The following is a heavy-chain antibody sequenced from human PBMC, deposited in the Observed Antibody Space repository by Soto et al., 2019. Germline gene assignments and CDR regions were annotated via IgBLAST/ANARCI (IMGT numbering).Heavy chain of an antibody. Sequence: AASVKVSCKASGFTFTSSAMQWVRQARGQRLEWIGWIVVGSGNTNYAQKFQERVTITRDMSTSTAYMELSSLRSEDTAVYYCAAGLGFGVAIFDYWGQGTLVTVSS. CDR1: GFTFTSSA. J-gene: IGHJ4*02. CDR2: IVVGSGNT. D-gene: IGHD3-3*01. V-gene: IGHV1-58*02. CDR3: AAGLGFGVAIFDY.